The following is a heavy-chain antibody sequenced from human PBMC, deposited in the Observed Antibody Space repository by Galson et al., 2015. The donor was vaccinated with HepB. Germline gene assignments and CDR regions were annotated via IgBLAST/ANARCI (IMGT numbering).Heavy chain of an antibody. D-gene: IGHD3-22*01. V-gene: IGHV3-23*01. CDR3: AKATYYYDSSDYPPLGPFEVLDY. Sequence: SLRLSCAASGFTFSSYAMSWVRQAPGKGLEWVSAISGSGGSTYYADSVKGRFTISRDNSKNTLYLQMNSLRAEDTAVYYCAKATYYYDSSDYPPLGPFEVLDYWGQGTLVTVSS. CDR1: GFTFSSYA. CDR2: ISGSGGST. J-gene: IGHJ4*02.